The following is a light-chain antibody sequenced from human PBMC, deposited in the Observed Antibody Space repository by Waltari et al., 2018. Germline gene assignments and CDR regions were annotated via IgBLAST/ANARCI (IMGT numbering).Light chain of an antibody. CDR3: QRYNGFSGT. V-gene: IGKV1-5*01. CDR1: QSTSPW. CDR2: EAC. J-gene: IGKJ2*02. Sequence: TCRASQSTSPWLALYQQQPGKAPNLLIYEACTLQRGVSSRFSGSGSGTEFTLTISSLQPEDFATYYSQRYNGFSGTFGEGTKLEI.